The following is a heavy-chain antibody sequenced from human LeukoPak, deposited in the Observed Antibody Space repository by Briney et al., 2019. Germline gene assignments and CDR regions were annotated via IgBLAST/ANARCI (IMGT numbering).Heavy chain of an antibody. V-gene: IGHV4-34*01. CDR2: INHSGST. J-gene: IGHJ4*02. CDR3: ARCSSGGSCYSYQH. Sequence: SETLSLTCAVYGGSFSGYYWSWIRQPPGKGLEWIGEINHSGSTNYNPSLESRVTISVDTSKNQFSLKLSSVTAADTAVYYCARCSSGGSCYSYQHWGQGTLVTVSS. CDR1: GGSFSGYY. D-gene: IGHD2-15*01.